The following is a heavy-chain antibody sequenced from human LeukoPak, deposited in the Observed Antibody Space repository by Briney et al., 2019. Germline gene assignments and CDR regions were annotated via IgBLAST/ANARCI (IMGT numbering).Heavy chain of an antibody. CDR2: IYYSGST. D-gene: IGHD2-2*01. CDR3: ARGCSSTSCYAFDY. Sequence: SETLSLTCIVSGGSIRSYYWSWIRQPPGKGLEWIGYIYYSGSTNYNPSHKSRVTISVDTSKNQFSLKLSSVTAADTAVYYCARGCSSTSCYAFDYWGQGILVTVSS. J-gene: IGHJ4*02. CDR1: GGSIRSYY. V-gene: IGHV4-59*01.